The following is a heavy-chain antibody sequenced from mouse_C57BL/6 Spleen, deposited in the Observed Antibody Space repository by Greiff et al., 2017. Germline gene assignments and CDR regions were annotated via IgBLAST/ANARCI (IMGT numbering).Heavy chain of an antibody. Sequence: EVKLVESGGGLVQPKGSLKLSCAASGFSFNTYAMHWVRQATGKGLEWVARIRSKSNNYATYYADSVKDRFTISRDDSESMLYLQMNNLKTEDTAMYYCVRQRHYDDAMNNGAQGTSVTVSS. J-gene: IGHJ4*01. CDR1: GFSFNTYA. V-gene: IGHV10-1*01. CDR2: IRSKSNNYAT. D-gene: IGHD2-4*01. CDR3: VRQRHYDDAMNN.